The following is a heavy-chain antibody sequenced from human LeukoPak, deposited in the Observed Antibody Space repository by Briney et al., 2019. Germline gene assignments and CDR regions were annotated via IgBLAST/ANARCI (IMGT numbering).Heavy chain of an antibody. V-gene: IGHV3-30*02. CDR2: IRYDGSNK. J-gene: IGHJ4*02. CDR1: GFTFSSYG. D-gene: IGHD3-10*01. Sequence: GGSLRLSCAASGFTFSSYGMHWVRQAPGKGLEWVAFIRYDGSNKYYADSEKGRFTISRDNSKNTLYLQMNSLRAEDTAVYYCAKAYGYYFDYWGQGTLVTVSS. CDR3: AKAYGYYFDY.